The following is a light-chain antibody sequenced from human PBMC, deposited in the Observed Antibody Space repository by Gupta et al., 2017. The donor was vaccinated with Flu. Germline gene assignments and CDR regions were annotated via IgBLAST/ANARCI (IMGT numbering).Light chain of an antibody. J-gene: IGKJ4*01. V-gene: IGKV1-9*01. CDR1: QGISRS. Sequence: GDRVTITCRASQGISRSLAWYQQKPGEGPKLLIYAASTLQTAVPSRFSGSGSATEFTLTISSLQSEDFATYYCQTFIRYPVAFGGGTKVEIK. CDR3: QTFIRYPVA. CDR2: AAS.